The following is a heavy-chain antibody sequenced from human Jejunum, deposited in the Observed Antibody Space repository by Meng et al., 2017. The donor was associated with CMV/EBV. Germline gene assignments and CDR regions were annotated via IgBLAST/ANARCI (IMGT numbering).Heavy chain of an antibody. Sequence: QVSRVQPGPGLKRPGASVKVSCKASGYTFTSYTMNWVRQAPGQGLEWMGWINTNTANPTYAQGFTERFVFSLDTSFRTAYLQISSLKAEDTAVYYCARVAPSGYRYFDYWGQGTLVTVSS. J-gene: IGHJ4*02. D-gene: IGHD3-3*01. V-gene: IGHV7-4-1*02. CDR1: GYTFTSYT. CDR3: ARVAPSGYRYFDY. CDR2: INTNTANP.